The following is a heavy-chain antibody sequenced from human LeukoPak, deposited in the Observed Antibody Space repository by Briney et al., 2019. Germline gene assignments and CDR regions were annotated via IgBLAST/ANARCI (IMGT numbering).Heavy chain of an antibody. D-gene: IGHD3-9*01. J-gene: IGHJ5*02. CDR3: ASVTAYYDILTGYFGP. CDR1: GGSISSSSYY. CDR2: IYYSGST. V-gene: IGHV4-39*01. Sequence: SETLSLTCTVSGGSISSSSYYWGWIRQPPGKGLEWIGSIYYSGSTYYNPSLKSRVTISVDTSKNQFSLKLSSVTAADTAVYYCASVTAYYDILTGYFGPRGQGTLVTVSS.